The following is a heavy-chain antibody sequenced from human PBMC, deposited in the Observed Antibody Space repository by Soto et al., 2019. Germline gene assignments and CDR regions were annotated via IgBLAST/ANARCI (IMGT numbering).Heavy chain of an antibody. CDR3: AIRTYYYDSSGYYRDY. Sequence: SETLSLTCAVYGGSFSGYYWSWIRQPPGKGLEWIGEINHSGSTNYNPSLKSRVTISVDTSKNQFSLKLSSVTAADTAVYYCAIRTYYYDSSGYYRDYWGQGTLVTVSS. D-gene: IGHD3-22*01. CDR2: INHSGST. CDR1: GGSFSGYY. V-gene: IGHV4-34*01. J-gene: IGHJ4*02.